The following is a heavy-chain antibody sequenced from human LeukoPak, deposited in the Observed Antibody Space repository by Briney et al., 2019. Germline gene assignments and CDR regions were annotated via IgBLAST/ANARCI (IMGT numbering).Heavy chain of an antibody. J-gene: IGHJ4*02. CDR2: IYYSGST. D-gene: IGHD2-8*01. V-gene: IGHV4-59*08. CDR3: ASLGVSDMSAGFEFDY. CDR1: GGSISSYY. Sequence: SETLSLTCTVSGGSISSYYWRWIRQPPGKALEWIGYIYYSGSTDYNPSLKSRVTILVDTSKNQFSLKLSSVTAADTAVYYCASLGVSDMSAGFEFDYWGQGTLVTVSS.